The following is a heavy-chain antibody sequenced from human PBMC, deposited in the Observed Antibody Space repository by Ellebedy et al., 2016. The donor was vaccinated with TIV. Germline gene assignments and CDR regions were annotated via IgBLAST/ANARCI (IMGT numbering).Heavy chain of an antibody. J-gene: IGHJ3*02. CDR3: VRGVTGYNMDAFDI. V-gene: IGHV4-39*01. CDR1: GGSISGSNFY. CDR2: ISYSGST. Sequence: SETLSLXXTVSGGSISGSNFYWGWIRQPPGKGLEWIGSISYSGSTYYSPSLKSRVSTSVTPSKSQFSLKLSSVTATDTAVYYCVRGVTGYNMDAFDIWGQGTVVTVSS. D-gene: IGHD5-24*01.